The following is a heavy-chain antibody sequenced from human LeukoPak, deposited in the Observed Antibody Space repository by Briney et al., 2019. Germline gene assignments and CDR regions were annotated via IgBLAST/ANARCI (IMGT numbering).Heavy chain of an antibody. J-gene: IGHJ3*02. D-gene: IGHD6-19*01. CDR3: ARDRAYSSGWHSDAFDI. CDR1: RFTFSSYS. CDR2: ISSSSSYI. Sequence: GGSLRLSCAPSRFTFSSYSMNWVRQAPGKGLEWVSSISSSSSYIYYADSVKGRFTVSRDNAKNSLYLQMNSLRAEDTAVYYCARDRAYSSGWHSDAFDIWGQGTMVTVSS. V-gene: IGHV3-21*01.